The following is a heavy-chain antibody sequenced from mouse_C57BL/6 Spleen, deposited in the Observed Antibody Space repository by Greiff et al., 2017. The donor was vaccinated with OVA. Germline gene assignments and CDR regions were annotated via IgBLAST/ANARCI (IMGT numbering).Heavy chain of an antibody. Sequence: VKLQESGPGLVAPSQSLSITCTVSGFSLTSYAISWVRQPPGKGLEWLGVIWTGGGTNYNSALKSRLSISKDNSKSQVFLKMNSLQTDDTARYYCASLYYDYDGDFDYWGQGTTLTVSS. CDR1: GFSLTSYA. D-gene: IGHD2-4*01. V-gene: IGHV2-9-1*01. CDR2: IWTGGGT. CDR3: ASLYYDYDGDFDY. J-gene: IGHJ2*01.